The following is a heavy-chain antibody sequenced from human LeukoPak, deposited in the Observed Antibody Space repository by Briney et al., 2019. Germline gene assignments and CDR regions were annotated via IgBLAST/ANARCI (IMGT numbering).Heavy chain of an antibody. CDR2: ISGSGGST. Sequence: GGSLRLSCAASGVTFSSYAMSWGRQAPGKGLEWVSAISGSGGSTYYADSVKGRFTISRDNSKNTLYLQMNSLRAADTAVYYCEKDSPEPRLPAVRPDPSYYYYMDVWGKGTTVIVSS. CDR1: GVTFSSYA. CDR3: EKDSPEPRLPAVRPDPSYYYYMDV. V-gene: IGHV3-23*01. D-gene: IGHD6-6*01. J-gene: IGHJ6*03.